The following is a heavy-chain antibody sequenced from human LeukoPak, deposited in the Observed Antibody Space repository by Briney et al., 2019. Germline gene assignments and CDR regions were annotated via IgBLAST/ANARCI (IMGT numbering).Heavy chain of an antibody. V-gene: IGHV3-74*01. CDR1: GFTISSNW. CDR2: IDDEGSST. CDR3: ATVFDY. J-gene: IGHJ4*02. Sequence: GGSLRLSCVVSGFTISSNWMHWVRQAPGKGLVWVSRIDDEGSSTSYADSVKGRFTISRDSAKNTVYLQMNSLRAEDTAVYYCATVFDYWGQGTLVTVSS.